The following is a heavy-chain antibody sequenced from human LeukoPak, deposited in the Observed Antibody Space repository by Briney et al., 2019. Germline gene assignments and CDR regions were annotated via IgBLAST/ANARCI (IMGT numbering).Heavy chain of an antibody. CDR2: ISGSGGST. CDR3: AKGDGAYCGGDCYTDY. V-gene: IGHV3-23*01. CDR1: GFTFSSYA. Sequence: PGGSLRLSCAASGFTFSSYAMSWVRQAPGKRLEWVSAISGSGGSTYYADSVKGRFTISRDNSKNTLYLQMNSLRAEDTAVYYCAKGDGAYCGGDCYTDYWGQGTLVTVSS. D-gene: IGHD2-21*02. J-gene: IGHJ4*02.